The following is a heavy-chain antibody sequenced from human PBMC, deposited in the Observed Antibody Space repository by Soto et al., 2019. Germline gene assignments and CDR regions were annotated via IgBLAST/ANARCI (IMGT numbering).Heavy chain of an antibody. Sequence: GSLRLSCAASGFTLSDYWIHWVRQAPGKGLVWVSRINTDGSITNYADSVKGRFTISRDNTKNTVYVQMNSLRAEDTAVYYCVRGYCGGGTCSRPYWGQGTLVTVSS. D-gene: IGHD2-15*01. J-gene: IGHJ4*02. CDR2: INTDGSIT. CDR3: VRGYCGGGTCSRPY. V-gene: IGHV3-74*01. CDR1: GFTLSDYW.